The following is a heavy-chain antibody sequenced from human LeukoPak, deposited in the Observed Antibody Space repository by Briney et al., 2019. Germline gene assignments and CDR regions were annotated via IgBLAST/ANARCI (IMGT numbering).Heavy chain of an antibody. CDR1: GFTFSSYA. V-gene: IGHV3-23*01. CDR2: ISGSGGST. D-gene: IGHD4-17*01. CDR3: ARGSYGDYVYFDY. J-gene: IGHJ4*02. Sequence: GGSLRLSCTASGFTFSSYAITWVRQAPGKGLEWVSGISGSGGSTYYADSVKGRFTISRDNSKNTLYLQMNSLRAEDTAVYYCARGSYGDYVYFDYWGQGTLVTVSS.